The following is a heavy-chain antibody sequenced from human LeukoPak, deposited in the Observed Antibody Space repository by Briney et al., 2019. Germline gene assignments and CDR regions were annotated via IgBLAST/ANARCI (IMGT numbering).Heavy chain of an antibody. V-gene: IGHV7-4-1*02. D-gene: IGHD6-19*01. CDR3: ARRVAVAAKTFNNWFDP. CDR1: GYTFTSYA. Sequence: ASVKVSCKASGYTFTSYAMNWVRQAPGQGLEWMGWINTNTGNPTYAQGFTGRFVFSLDTSVSTAYLQISSLKAEDTAVYYCARRVAVAAKTFNNWFDPWGQGTLVTVSS. CDR2: INTNTGNP. J-gene: IGHJ5*02.